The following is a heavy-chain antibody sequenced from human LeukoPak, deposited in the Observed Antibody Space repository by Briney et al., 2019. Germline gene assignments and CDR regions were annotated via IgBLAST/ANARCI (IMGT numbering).Heavy chain of an antibody. J-gene: IGHJ3*02. Sequence: ASVKVSCKASGYTFTSYDINWVRQATGQGLEWMGWMNPNSGNIGYAQKFQGRVTMTRNTSISTACMELSSLRSEDTAVYYCARGFFLPLSQHRAFDIWGQGTMVTVSS. CDR3: ARGFFLPLSQHRAFDI. CDR1: GYTFTSYD. D-gene: IGHD2/OR15-2a*01. V-gene: IGHV1-8*01. CDR2: MNPNSGNI.